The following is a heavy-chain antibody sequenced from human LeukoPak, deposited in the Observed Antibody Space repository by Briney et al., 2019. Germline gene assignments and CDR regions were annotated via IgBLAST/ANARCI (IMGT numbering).Heavy chain of an antibody. CDR3: ARGGGVLEWLHRVDYYYMDV. CDR1: GGTFSSYA. Sequence: SVKVSCKASGGTFSSYAISWVRQAPGQGLEWMGGIIPIFGTANYAQKFQGRVTITADESTSTAYMELSSLRSEDTAVYYCARGGGVLEWLHRVDYYYMDVWGKGTTVTVSS. J-gene: IGHJ6*03. V-gene: IGHV1-69*13. D-gene: IGHD3-3*01. CDR2: IIPIFGTA.